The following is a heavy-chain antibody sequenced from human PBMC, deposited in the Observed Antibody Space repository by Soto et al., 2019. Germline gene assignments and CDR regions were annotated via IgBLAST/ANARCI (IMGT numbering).Heavy chain of an antibody. V-gene: IGHV4-30-4*01. J-gene: IGHJ5*02. D-gene: IGHD3-22*01. Sequence: SETLSLTCTVSGGPISSGDYYWSWIRQPPGKGLEWIGYIYYSGSTYYNPSLKSRVTISVDTSKNQFSLKLSSVTAADTAVYYCARASRLGWFDPWGQGTLVTVS. CDR3: ARASRLGWFDP. CDR1: GGPISSGDYY. CDR2: IYYSGST.